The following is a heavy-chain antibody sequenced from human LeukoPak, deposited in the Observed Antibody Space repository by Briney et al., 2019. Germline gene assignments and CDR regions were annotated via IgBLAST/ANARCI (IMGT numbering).Heavy chain of an antibody. J-gene: IGHJ4*02. CDR3: ATVQKMATTPFDY. Sequence: ASVKVSCKVSGYTLTELSMHWVRQAPGKGLEWMGGFDPEDGETIYAQKFQGRVTMTEDTSTDTAYMELSSLRSEDTAVHYCATVQKMATTPFDYWGQGTLVTVSS. V-gene: IGHV1-24*01. CDR2: FDPEDGET. CDR1: GYTLTELS. D-gene: IGHD5-24*01.